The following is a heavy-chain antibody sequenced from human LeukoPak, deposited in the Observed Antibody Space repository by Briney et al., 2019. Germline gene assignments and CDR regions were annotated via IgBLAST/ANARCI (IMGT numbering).Heavy chain of an antibody. V-gene: IGHV1-3*01. CDR1: GTGFP. Sequence: ASVEVSCKASGTGFPMHWVRQAPGQRLEWMGWINVANGDTGYSREFLGRVTITRDTSASTVYMELSSLSSEDTAVYYCARKGYFAPGSYHFDYWGQGTLVTVSS. CDR3: ARKGYFAPGSYHFDY. D-gene: IGHD3-10*01. J-gene: IGHJ4*02. CDR2: INVANGDT.